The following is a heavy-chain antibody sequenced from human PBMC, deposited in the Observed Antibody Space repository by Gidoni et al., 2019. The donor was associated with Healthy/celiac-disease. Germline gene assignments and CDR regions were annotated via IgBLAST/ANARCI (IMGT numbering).Heavy chain of an antibody. J-gene: IGHJ6*02. CDR3: AKDLYDFWSGYRHYYYYGMDV. V-gene: IGHV3-30*02. Sequence: QVQLVESGGGVVQPGGSLRLSCAASGFTFSSYGLHWVRQAPGKGLEWVAFIRYDGSNKYYADSVKGRFTISRDNSKNTLYLQMNSLRAEDTAVYYCAKDLYDFWSGYRHYYYYGMDVWGQGTTVTVSS. D-gene: IGHD3-3*01. CDR1: GFTFSSYG. CDR2: IRYDGSNK.